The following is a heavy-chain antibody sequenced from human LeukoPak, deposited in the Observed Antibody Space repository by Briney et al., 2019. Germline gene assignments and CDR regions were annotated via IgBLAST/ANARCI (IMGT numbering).Heavy chain of an antibody. CDR2: ISFDGSNQ. V-gene: IGHV3-30*18. D-gene: IGHD1-26*01. J-gene: IGHJ4*02. CDR3: AKPPEVGATVGYFDY. Sequence: GGSLRLSCGASGFTFSSYGMHWVRQAPGKGLEWVALISFDGSNQYYADSVKGRFTISRDNSKNTLYLQMNSLRAEDTAVYYCAKPPEVGATVGYFDYWGQGTLVTVSS. CDR1: GFTFSSYG.